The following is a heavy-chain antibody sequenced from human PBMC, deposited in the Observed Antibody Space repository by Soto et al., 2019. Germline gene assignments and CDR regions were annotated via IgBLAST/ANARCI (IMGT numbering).Heavy chain of an antibody. J-gene: IGHJ6*02. CDR3: ATAPITMVRGVITNYYYYYGMDV. Sequence: QVQLVQSGAEVKKPGASVKVSCKVSGYTLTELSMHWVRQAPGKGLEWMGGFDPEDGETIYAQKFQGRVTMTEDTSTYTAYMELSSLRSEDTAVSYCATAPITMVRGVITNYYYYYGMDVWGQGTTVTVSS. D-gene: IGHD3-10*01. V-gene: IGHV1-24*01. CDR1: GYTLTELS. CDR2: FDPEDGET.